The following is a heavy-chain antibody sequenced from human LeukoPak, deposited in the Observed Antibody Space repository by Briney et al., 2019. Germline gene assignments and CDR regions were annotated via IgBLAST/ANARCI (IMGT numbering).Heavy chain of an antibody. CDR3: ARGRAAINWFDP. CDR1: GGTFSSYA. V-gene: IGHV1-69*06. J-gene: IGHJ5*02. CDR2: IIPIFGTA. D-gene: IGHD2-15*01. Sequence: GASVKVSCKASGGTFSSYAISWVRQAPGQGLEWMGGIIPIFGTANYAQKFQGRVTITADKSTSTAYMELSSLRSEDTAVYYCARGRAAINWFDPWGQGTLVTVSS.